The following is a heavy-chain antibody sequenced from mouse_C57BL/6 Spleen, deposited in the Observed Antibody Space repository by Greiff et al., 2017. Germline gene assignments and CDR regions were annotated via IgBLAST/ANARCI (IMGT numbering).Heavy chain of an antibody. CDR3: ARHYDGYDGYFDV. CDR2: INSDGGST. J-gene: IGHJ1*03. D-gene: IGHD2-3*01. V-gene: IGHV5-2*01. Sequence: EVKLVESGGGLVQPGESLKLSCESNEYEFPSHDMSWVRKTPGKRLELVAAINSDGGSTYYPDTMERRFIISRGNTKTTLYLQMSSLRSEDTALYYCARHYDGYDGYFDVWGTGTTVTVSS. CDR1: EYEFPSHD.